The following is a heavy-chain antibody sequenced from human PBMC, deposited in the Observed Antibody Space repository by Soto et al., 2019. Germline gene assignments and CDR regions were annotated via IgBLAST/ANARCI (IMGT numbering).Heavy chain of an antibody. J-gene: IGHJ6*03. Sequence: PGGSLRLSCAASGFTFSSYAMIWVRQAPGKGLEWVSGISCNGGSIGYADSVKGRFTISRDNAKNSLYLQMNSLRAEDTALYYCAKDIAIFGVVPYYMDVWGKGTTVTVSS. CDR2: ISCNGGSI. V-gene: IGHV3-9*01. CDR1: GFTFSSYA. D-gene: IGHD3-3*01. CDR3: AKDIAIFGVVPYYMDV.